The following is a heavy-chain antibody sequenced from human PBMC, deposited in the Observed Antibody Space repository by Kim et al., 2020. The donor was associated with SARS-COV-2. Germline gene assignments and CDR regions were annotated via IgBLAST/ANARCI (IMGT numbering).Heavy chain of an antibody. CDR3: ATVLYTAMTHYFDY. CDR1: GYTLTELS. Sequence: ASVKVSCKVSGYTLTELSMHWVRQAPGKGLEWMGGFDPEDGETIYAQKFQDRVTMTEDTSTDTAYMELSSLRSEDTAVYYCATVLYTAMTHYFDYWGQGTLVTVSS. D-gene: IGHD5-18*01. J-gene: IGHJ4*02. CDR2: FDPEDGET. V-gene: IGHV1-24*01.